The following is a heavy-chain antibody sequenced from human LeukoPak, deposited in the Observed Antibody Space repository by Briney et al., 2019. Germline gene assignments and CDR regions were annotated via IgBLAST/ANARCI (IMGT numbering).Heavy chain of an antibody. CDR3: ASTHSSGKSDY. CDR1: GGSISSSGYC. J-gene: IGHJ4*02. D-gene: IGHD3-10*01. CDR2: IDYSGNT. Sequence: SETLSLTCTVSGGSISSSGYCWGWIRQPPGKGLEWIGSIDYSGNTNYNPSLKSRVTISLDTSKNQFSLKLSSVTAADTAVYYCASTHSSGKSDYWGQGTLVTVSS. V-gene: IGHV4-39*07.